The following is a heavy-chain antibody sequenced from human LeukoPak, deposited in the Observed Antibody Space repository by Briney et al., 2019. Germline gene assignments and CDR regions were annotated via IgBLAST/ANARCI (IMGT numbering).Heavy chain of an antibody. D-gene: IGHD6-19*01. V-gene: IGHV5-51*01. CDR3: ARRTAVAGSYGMDV. J-gene: IGHJ6*02. CDR2: IYPGDCDT. CDR1: GCRFTSYW. Sequence: ADPQISWKGSGCRFTSYWIGGVRQMPGKGLKWRRIIYPGDCDTRYSPSFQGQVIISADKSISTAYLQWSSLKASDTAMYYCARRTAVAGSYGMDVWGQGTTVTVSS.